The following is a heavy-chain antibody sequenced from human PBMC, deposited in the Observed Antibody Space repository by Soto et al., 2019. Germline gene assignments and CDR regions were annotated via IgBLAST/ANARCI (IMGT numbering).Heavy chain of an antibody. CDR3: ARFRDGYNYGFDY. Sequence: QVTLKESGPVLVKPAETLTLTCTVSGFSLNNTKMGVSWIRQPPGKALDWLAYIFSNDEKSYSPSLKTRLTISKDTSKSQVVLTMTNMDPVDTATYFCARFRDGYNYGFDYWGQGTLVTVSS. J-gene: IGHJ4*02. CDR1: GFSLNNTKMG. CDR2: IFSNDEK. D-gene: IGHD5-12*01. V-gene: IGHV2-26*01.